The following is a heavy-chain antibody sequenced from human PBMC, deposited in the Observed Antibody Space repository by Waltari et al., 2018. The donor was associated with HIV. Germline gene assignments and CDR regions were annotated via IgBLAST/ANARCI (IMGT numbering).Heavy chain of an antibody. J-gene: IGHJ5*02. D-gene: IGHD4-17*01. V-gene: IGHV3-73*01. CDR2: SRGKPNSYAT. Sequence: EVQLVESGGGLVQPGGSLKLSCAASGFSFSGPAVLWVRQAPGKGLEWVGRSRGKPNSYATAYAESLKGRFTISRDDSKNTAYLQMNSLKTEDTAVYYCTKSVGDSARGWFDPWGQGTLVTVSS. CDR3: TKSVGDSARGWFDP. CDR1: GFSFSGPA.